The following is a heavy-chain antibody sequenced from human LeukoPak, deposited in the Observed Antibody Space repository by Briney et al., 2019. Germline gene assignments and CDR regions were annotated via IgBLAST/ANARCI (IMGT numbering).Heavy chain of an antibody. CDR3: RAVAGNDAFDI. CDR1: GFTFSDAW. V-gene: IGHV3-15*01. J-gene: IGHJ3*02. D-gene: IGHD6-19*01. Sequence: GGSLRLSCAASGFTFSDAWMTWVRQAPGKGLEWVGRIKSKTDGGTTDIAAPVKGRFTISRDDSKTTFYLQMHSLKTEDTAVYYCRAVAGNDAFDIWGPGTMVTVSS. CDR2: IKSKTDGGTT.